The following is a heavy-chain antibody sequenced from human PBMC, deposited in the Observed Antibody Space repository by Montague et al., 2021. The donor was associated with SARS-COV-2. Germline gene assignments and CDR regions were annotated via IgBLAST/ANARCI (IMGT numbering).Heavy chain of an antibody. CDR3: ARGNPDVY. D-gene: IGHD5-24*01. V-gene: IGHV3-48*03. CDR2: ISSSGTTI. CDR1: GFSFTSSE. J-gene: IGHJ4*02. Sequence: SLRLSCAASGFSFTSSEMNWFRQAPGKGPVWVSYISSSGTTINYADSVKGRFTISRDDAKNSLYLQMNSLRDEDTAVYYCARGNPDVYWGQGTLVTVSS.